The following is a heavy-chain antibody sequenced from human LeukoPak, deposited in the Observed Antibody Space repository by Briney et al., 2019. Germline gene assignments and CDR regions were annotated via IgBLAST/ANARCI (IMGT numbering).Heavy chain of an antibody. J-gene: IGHJ4*02. D-gene: IGHD2-15*01. V-gene: IGHV4-38-2*02. Sequence: KASEPLSLTCTVSGYSISSGYYWGWIRQPPGKWLEWIGSIYHSGSTYYNPSLKSRVTISVDTSKNQFSLKLSSVTAADTAVYYCARGRPRFVVVVAATPYYFDYWGQGTLVTVSS. CDR3: ARGRPRFVVVVAATPYYFDY. CDR1: GYSISSGYY. CDR2: IYHSGST.